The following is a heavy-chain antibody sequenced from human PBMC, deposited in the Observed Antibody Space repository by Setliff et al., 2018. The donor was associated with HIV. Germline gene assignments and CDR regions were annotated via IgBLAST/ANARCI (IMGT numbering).Heavy chain of an antibody. CDR3: ARVPTSSWYVTTQRTKEYFHH. CDR1: GGSISSGGYY. CDR2: IYYSGST. D-gene: IGHD6-13*01. V-gene: IGHV4-31*03. J-gene: IGHJ1*01. Sequence: PSETLSLTCTVSGGSISSGGYYWSWIRQHPGKGLEWIGYIYYSGSTYCNPSLKSRVTISTDTSRNQFSLRLSSVTAADTAIYYCARVPTSSWYVTTQRTKEYFHHWGQGTLVTV.